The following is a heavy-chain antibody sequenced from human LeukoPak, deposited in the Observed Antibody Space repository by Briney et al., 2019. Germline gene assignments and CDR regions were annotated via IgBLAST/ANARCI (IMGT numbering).Heavy chain of an antibody. CDR3: ASGYYYDSSGPPDYFDY. Sequence: GGSLRLSCAASGFTFSSYWMSWVRQAPGKGLEWVANIKQDGSEKYYVDSVKGRFTISRDNAKNSVYLQTNSLRAEDTAVYYCASGYYYDSSGPPDYFDYWGQGSLVTVSS. D-gene: IGHD3-22*01. V-gene: IGHV3-7*01. J-gene: IGHJ4*02. CDR1: GFTFSSYW. CDR2: IKQDGSEK.